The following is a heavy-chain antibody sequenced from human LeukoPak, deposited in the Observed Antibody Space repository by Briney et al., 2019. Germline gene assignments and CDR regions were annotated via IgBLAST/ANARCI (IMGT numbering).Heavy chain of an antibody. Sequence: PSETLSLTCTVSGGSISSSSYYWGWIRQPPGKGLEWIGSIYYSGSTYYNPSLKSRVTISVDTSKNQFSLKLSSVTAADPAVYYCGVVTLYYYYMDVWGKGTTVTVSS. J-gene: IGHJ6*03. CDR1: GGSISSSSYY. V-gene: IGHV4-39*01. D-gene: IGHD3-3*01. CDR2: IYYSGST. CDR3: GVVTLYYYYMDV.